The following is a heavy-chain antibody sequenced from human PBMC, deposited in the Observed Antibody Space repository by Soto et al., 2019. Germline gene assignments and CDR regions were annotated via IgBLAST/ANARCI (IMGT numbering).Heavy chain of an antibody. CDR1: GFTFDDYA. J-gene: IGHJ4*02. CDR3: AKDLARYCTNGVCWGGFDY. D-gene: IGHD2-8*01. CDR2: ISWNSGSI. Sequence: GGSLRLSCAASGFTFDDYAMHWVRQAPGKGLEWVSGISWNSGSIGYADSVKGRFTISRDNAKNSLYLQMNSLRAEDTALYYCAKDLARYCTNGVCWGGFDYWGQGTLVTVSS. V-gene: IGHV3-9*01.